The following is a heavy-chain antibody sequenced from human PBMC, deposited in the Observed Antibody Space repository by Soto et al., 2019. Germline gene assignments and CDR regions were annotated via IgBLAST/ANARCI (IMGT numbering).Heavy chain of an antibody. CDR3: AKEAGDCSGGSCYPAQAFDI. V-gene: IGHV3-23*01. CDR1: GFIFSNAW. J-gene: IGHJ3*02. Sequence: PGGSLRLSCAASGFIFSNAWINWVRQAPGKGLEWVSGISGSGGSTYYADSVKGRFTISRDNSKNTLYLQMNSLRAEDTAVYYCAKEAGDCSGGSCYPAQAFDIWGQGTMVTVSS. CDR2: ISGSGGST. D-gene: IGHD2-15*01.